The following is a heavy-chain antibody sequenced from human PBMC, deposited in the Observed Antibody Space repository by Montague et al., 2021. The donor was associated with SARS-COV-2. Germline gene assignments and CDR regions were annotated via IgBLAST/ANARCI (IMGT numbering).Heavy chain of an antibody. CDR3: ARRGRPYSGYTTGYFDY. J-gene: IGHJ4*02. V-gene: IGHV5-10-1*01. D-gene: IGHD5-12*01. CDR1: GYIFISHW. Sequence: QSGAEVKKPGESLRISCKVSGYIFISHWITWVRQMPGKGLEWMGRIDPSDSYTNYSPSFQGHVSISVDKPISTAYLQWSSLKASDTAMYYCARRGRPYSGYTTGYFDYWGQGTLVTVSS. CDR2: IDPSDSYT.